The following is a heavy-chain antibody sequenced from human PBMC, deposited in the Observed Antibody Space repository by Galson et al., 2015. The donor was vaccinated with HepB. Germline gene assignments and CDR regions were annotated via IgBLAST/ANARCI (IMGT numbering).Heavy chain of an antibody. D-gene: IGHD6-19*01. V-gene: IGHV1-3*01. CDR1: GYTFTSYA. CDR2: INAGNGNT. CDR3: ARDRGSGWITDS. J-gene: IGHJ5*02. Sequence: SVKVSCKASGYTFTSYAMHWVRQAPGQRLEWMGWINAGNGNTKYSQKFQGRVTITRDTSASTAYMELSSLRSEDTAVYYCARDRGSGWITDSWGQGTLVTVSS.